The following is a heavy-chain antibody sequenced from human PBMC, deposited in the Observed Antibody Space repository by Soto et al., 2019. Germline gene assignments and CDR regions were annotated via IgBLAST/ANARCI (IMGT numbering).Heavy chain of an antibody. V-gene: IGHV1-69*13. D-gene: IGHD2-2*01. Sequence: GASVKVSCKASGGTFSSYAISWVRQAPGQGLEWMGGIIPIFGTANYAQKFQGRVTITADESTSTAYMELSSLRSEDTAVYYCARDPVVVVPAAIDSGGYYYGMDVWGQGTTVTVSS. J-gene: IGHJ6*02. CDR1: GGTFSSYA. CDR2: IIPIFGTA. CDR3: ARDPVVVVPAAIDSGGYYYGMDV.